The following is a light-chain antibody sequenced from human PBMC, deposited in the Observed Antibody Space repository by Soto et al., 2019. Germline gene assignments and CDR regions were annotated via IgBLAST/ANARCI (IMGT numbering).Light chain of an antibody. Sequence: EIVMTQSPATLSVSPGERATLSCRASQSVSSNLAWYQQKPGQAPRRLIYGASTRATGIPARFSGSGSGTEFTLTISSLASEDFAVYYCQQYNNWPPAFGQGTKVEIK. V-gene: IGKV3-15*01. CDR2: GAS. J-gene: IGKJ1*01. CDR1: QSVSSN. CDR3: QQYNNWPPA.